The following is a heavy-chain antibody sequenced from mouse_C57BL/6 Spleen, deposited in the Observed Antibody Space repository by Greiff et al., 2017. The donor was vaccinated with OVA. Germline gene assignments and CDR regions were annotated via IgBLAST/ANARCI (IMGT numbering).Heavy chain of an antibody. J-gene: IGHJ2*01. CDR1: GYTFTDYY. D-gene: IGHD1-1*01. CDR3: ARCPVYYYGSSYVNFDY. Sequence: EVQLQQSGPELVKPGASVKISCTASGYTFTDYYMNWVKQSHGKSLEWIGDLNPNNGGTSYNQKFKGKATLTVDKSSSTAYMELRSLTSEDSAVYYCARCPVYYYGSSYVNFDYWGQGTTLTVSS. V-gene: IGHV1-26*01. CDR2: LNPNNGGT.